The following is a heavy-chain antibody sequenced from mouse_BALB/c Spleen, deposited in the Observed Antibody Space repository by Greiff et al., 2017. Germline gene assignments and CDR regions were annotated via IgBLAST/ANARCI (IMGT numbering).Heavy chain of an antibody. J-gene: IGHJ4*01. Sequence: QLQQSGPELVKPGASVKMSCKASGYTFTSYVMHWVKQKPGQGLEWIGYINPYNDGTKYNEKFKGKATLTSDKSSSTAYMELSSLTSEDSAVYYCAKSYGSSYVYYAMDYWGQGTSVTVSS. CDR3: AKSYGSSYVYYAMDY. D-gene: IGHD1-1*01. CDR2: INPYNDGT. V-gene: IGHV1-14*01. CDR1: GYTFTSYV.